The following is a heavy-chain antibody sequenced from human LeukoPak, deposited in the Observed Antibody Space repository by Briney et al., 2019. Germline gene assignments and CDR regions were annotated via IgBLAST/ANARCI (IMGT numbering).Heavy chain of an antibody. Sequence: SETLSLTCAVYGGSFSGYYWSWIRQHPGKGLEWIGEINHSGSTNYNPSLKSRVTISVDTSKNQFSLKLSSVTAADTVVYYCARRQSYYYGSGSPWNYWGQGTLVTVSS. CDR2: INHSGST. V-gene: IGHV4-34*01. D-gene: IGHD3-10*01. CDR1: GGSFSGYY. J-gene: IGHJ4*02. CDR3: ARRQSYYYGSGSPWNY.